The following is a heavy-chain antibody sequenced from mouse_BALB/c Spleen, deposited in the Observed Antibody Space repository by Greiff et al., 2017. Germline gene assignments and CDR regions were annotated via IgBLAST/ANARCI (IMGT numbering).Heavy chain of an antibody. CDR2: IWGDGST. Sequence: VQGVESGPGLVAPSQSLSITCTVSGFSLTGYGVNWVRQPPGKGLEWLGMIWGDGSTDYNSALKSRLSISKDNSKSQVFLKMNSLQTDDTARYYCARKGYGSSYYAMDYWGQGTSVTVSS. CDR1: GFSLTGYG. V-gene: IGHV2-6-7*01. CDR3: ARKGYGSSYYAMDY. D-gene: IGHD1-1*01. J-gene: IGHJ4*01.